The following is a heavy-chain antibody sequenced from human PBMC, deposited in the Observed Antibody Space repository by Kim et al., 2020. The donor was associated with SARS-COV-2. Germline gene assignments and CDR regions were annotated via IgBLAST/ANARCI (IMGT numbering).Heavy chain of an antibody. Sequence: PSLKSRVTISVDTSKNPFSLKLSSVTAADTAVYYCARGGSSGYGAYYFDYWGQGTLVTVSS. V-gene: IGHV4-31*02. CDR3: ARGGSSGYGAYYFDY. J-gene: IGHJ4*02. D-gene: IGHD3-22*01.